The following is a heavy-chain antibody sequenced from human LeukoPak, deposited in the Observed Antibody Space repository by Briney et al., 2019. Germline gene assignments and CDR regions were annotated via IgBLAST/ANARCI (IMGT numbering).Heavy chain of an antibody. V-gene: IGHV1-2*02. J-gene: IGHJ4*02. D-gene: IGHD3-22*01. CDR2: INPNSGGT. Sequence: ASVKVSCKASGYTFTGYYMHWGRQAPGQGLEWMGWINPNSGGTNYAQKFEGRVTMTRDTSISTAYMELSRLRSDDTAVYYCAREAYYDSSAAAADYWGQGTLVTVSS. CDR3: AREAYYDSSAAAADY. CDR1: GYTFTGYY.